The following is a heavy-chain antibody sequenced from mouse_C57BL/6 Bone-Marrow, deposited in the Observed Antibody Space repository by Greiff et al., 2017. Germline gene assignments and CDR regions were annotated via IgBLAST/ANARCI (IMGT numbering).Heavy chain of an antibody. CDR2: ISNLAYSI. V-gene: IGHV5-15*01. Sequence: EVKLQESGGGLVQPGGSLKLSCAASGFTFSDYGMAWVRQAPRKGPEWVAFISNLAYSIYYADTVTGRFTISRENAKNTLDLEMSSLRSEDTAMYYCARQGVYYYGSSHWYFDVWGTGTTVTVSS. CDR1: GFTFSDYG. J-gene: IGHJ1*03. D-gene: IGHD1-1*01. CDR3: ARQGVYYYGSSHWYFDV.